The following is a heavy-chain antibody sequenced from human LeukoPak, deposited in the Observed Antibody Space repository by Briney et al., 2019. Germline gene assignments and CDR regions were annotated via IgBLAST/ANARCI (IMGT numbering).Heavy chain of an antibody. Sequence: PSETLSLTCSVSGGSISSYYWSWIRQPPGKGLEWIGYIYYSGSTNYNPSLKSRVTISVDTSKNQFSLKLSSVTAADTAVYYCARVYPTYSSGRYDIDYWGQGTLVTVSS. CDR3: ARVYPTYSSGRYDIDY. J-gene: IGHJ4*02. CDR1: GGSISSYY. V-gene: IGHV4-59*01. D-gene: IGHD6-19*01. CDR2: IYYSGST.